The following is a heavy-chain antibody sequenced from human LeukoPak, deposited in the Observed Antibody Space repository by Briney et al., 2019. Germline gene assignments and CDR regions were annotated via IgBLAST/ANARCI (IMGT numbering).Heavy chain of an antibody. CDR3: AATSGARGWLQSPENYMDV. J-gene: IGHJ6*03. Sequence: GGSLRLSCAASGFTFRSYTMNWVRQAPGKGLEWVSSISSSSSYIYYADSVKGRFTISRDNAKNSLYLQMNSLRAEDTAVYYCAATSGARGWLQSPENYMDVWGKGTTVTISS. CDR2: ISSSSSYI. D-gene: IGHD5-24*01. CDR1: GFTFRSYT. V-gene: IGHV3-21*01.